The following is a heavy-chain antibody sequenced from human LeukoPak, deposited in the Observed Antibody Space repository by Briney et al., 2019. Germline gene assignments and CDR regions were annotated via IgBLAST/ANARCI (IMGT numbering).Heavy chain of an antibody. D-gene: IGHD5-12*01. Sequence: PGGSLRLSCAASGFTVSSNYMSWVRQAPGKGLEWVSVIYSGGSTYYADSVKGRFTISRDNSKNTLYLQMNSLRAEDTAVYYCARNLYDYSAVYFDYWGQGTLVTVSS. CDR3: ARNLYDYSAVYFDY. CDR2: IYSGGST. J-gene: IGHJ4*02. V-gene: IGHV3-53*01. CDR1: GFTVSSNY.